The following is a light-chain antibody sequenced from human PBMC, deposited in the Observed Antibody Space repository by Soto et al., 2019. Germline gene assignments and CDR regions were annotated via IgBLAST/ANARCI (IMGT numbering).Light chain of an antibody. CDR2: KAS. Sequence: DVQMTKSASTLSWSVGDRVTITCRASQTISSWLAWYQQKPGKAPKLLIYKASTLKSGVPSRFSGSGSGTEFTLTISSLQPDDFTTYYCQHYNIYSEAFGQGTKVDVK. CDR3: QHYNIYSEA. CDR1: QTISSW. J-gene: IGKJ1*01. V-gene: IGKV1-5*03.